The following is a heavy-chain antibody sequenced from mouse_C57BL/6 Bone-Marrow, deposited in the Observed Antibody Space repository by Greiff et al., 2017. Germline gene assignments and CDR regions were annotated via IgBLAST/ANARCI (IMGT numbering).Heavy chain of an antibody. V-gene: IGHV1-82*01. CDR2: IYPGDGDT. CDR1: GYAFSSSW. D-gene: IGHD2-2*01. J-gene: IGHJ4*01. Sequence: QVQLKQSGPELVKPGASVKISCKASGYAFSSSWMNWVKQRPGKGLEWIGRIYPGDGDTNYNGKFKGKATLTADKSSSTAYMQLSSLTSEDSAVYFCARREVWLRRGRNAMDYWGQGTSVTVSS. CDR3: ARREVWLRRGRNAMDY.